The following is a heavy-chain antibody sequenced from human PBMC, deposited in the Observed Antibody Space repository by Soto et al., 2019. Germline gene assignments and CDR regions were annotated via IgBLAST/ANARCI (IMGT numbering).Heavy chain of an antibody. Sequence: QVQLVESGGGLVKPGGSLRLSCAASGLTFSDYYMSWIRQAPGKGLEWVSYISGITCYTGYADSVKGRFTISRDNAKNSLDLQMNSLRVYDTAVYYYAGGGGAAAALDHWGQGTLVTVSS. V-gene: IGHV3-11*06. D-gene: IGHD6-13*01. CDR2: ISGITCYT. J-gene: IGHJ4*02. CDR3: AGGGGAAAALDH. CDR1: GLTFSDYY.